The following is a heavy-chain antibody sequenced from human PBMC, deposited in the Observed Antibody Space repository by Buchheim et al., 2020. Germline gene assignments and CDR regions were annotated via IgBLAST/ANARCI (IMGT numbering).Heavy chain of an antibody. Sequence: EVQLLESGGGLVQPGGSLRLSCAASGFTFSHYVMRWARQAPGKGLEWVSDISAAGGPTYYADSVKGRFTISRDNSKNTVIRQMNSLRAEDTAIYYCARGKDGYNYFDYWGQGTL. CDR2: ISAAGGPT. CDR3: ARGKDGYNYFDY. J-gene: IGHJ4*02. V-gene: IGHV3-23*01. D-gene: IGHD5-24*01. CDR1: GFTFSHYV.